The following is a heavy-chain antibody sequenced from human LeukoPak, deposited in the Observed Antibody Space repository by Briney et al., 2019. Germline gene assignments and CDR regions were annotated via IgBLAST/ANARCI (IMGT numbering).Heavy chain of an antibody. CDR2: IYYTGTA. D-gene: IGHD3-10*01. V-gene: IGHV4-31*03. J-gene: IGHJ4*02. Sequence: PSETLSLTCTVSGASVGSVSYHWNWTRQRPGKGLEWIGYIYYTGTAYYNPSLKSRAAISLDASKNQFSLSLSSVTAADTALYFCARNSQFGELSFDYWGQGTLLTVSS. CDR3: ARNSQFGELSFDY. CDR1: GASVGSVSYH.